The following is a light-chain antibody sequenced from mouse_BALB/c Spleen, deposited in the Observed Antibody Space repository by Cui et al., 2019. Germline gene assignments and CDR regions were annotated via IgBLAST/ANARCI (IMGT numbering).Light chain of an antibody. V-gene: IGLV1*01. CDR2: GTK. CDR3: ALWYSNHWV. J-gene: IGLJ1*01. CDR1: TGTVTTSNK. Sequence: QAVLSHESTLTTSLVKPFTFTCRSGTGTVTTSNKANWVRENPIHLFTGHIGGTKDRPPGVPARFSGSLIGNKAALPIKGARTENEAKYFCALWYSNHWVFGGGTKLTVL.